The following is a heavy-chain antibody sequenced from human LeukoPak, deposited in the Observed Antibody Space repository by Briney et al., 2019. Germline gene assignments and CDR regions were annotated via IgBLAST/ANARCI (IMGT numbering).Heavy chain of an antibody. D-gene: IGHD4-11*01. J-gene: IGHJ3*02. V-gene: IGHV1-46*01. CDR2: INPSGGST. Sequence: SVKVSCKASGYTFTSYYMHWVRQAPGQGLEWMGIINPSGGSTSYAQKFQGRVTMTMDTSTNTVYMELMSLRYDDTAMYYCARIRNYHLQEAVDIWGQGTMVTVSS. CDR1: GYTFTSYY. CDR3: ARIRNYHLQEAVDI.